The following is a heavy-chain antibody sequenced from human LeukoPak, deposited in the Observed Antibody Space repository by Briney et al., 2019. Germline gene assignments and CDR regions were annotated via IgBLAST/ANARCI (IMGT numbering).Heavy chain of an antibody. CDR3: VREVVRGVPFDY. D-gene: IGHD3-10*01. J-gene: IGHJ4*02. V-gene: IGHV4-39*07. CDR2: IYYNGST. CDR1: GGSIRSSSYY. Sequence: PSETLSLTCSVSGGSIRSSSYYWGWIRQPPGKGLEWIGSIYYNGSTYYNPSLRSRVTISVDTSKNQLSLNLNLRSVTAADTAVYFCVREVVRGVPFDYWGQGILVIVSS.